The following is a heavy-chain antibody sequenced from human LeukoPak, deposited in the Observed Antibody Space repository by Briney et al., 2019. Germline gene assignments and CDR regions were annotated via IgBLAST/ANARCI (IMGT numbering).Heavy chain of an antibody. CDR2: ISYDGSNK. J-gene: IGHJ4*02. V-gene: IGHV3-30-3*01. D-gene: IGHD6-19*01. CDR1: GFTFSSYA. Sequence: GGSLRLSCAASGFTFSSYAMHWVRQAPGKGLEWVAVISYDGSNKYYADSVKGRFTISRDNSKNTLYLQMNSLRAEDTAVYYCARWGQSYSSGWYSDYWGQGTLVTVSS. CDR3: ARWGQSYSSGWYSDY.